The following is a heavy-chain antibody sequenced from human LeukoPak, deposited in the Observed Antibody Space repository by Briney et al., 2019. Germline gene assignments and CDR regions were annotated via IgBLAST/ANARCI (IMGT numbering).Heavy chain of an antibody. CDR1: GGTFSSYA. Sequence: SVKVSCKASGGTFSSYAISWVRQAPGQGLEWMGGIIPIFGTANYAQKFQGRVTITTDESTSTAYMELSSLRSEDTAVYYCATEGLIAVAGTVAFDIWGQGTMVTVSS. D-gene: IGHD6-19*01. CDR2: IIPIFGTA. J-gene: IGHJ3*02. CDR3: ATEGLIAVAGTVAFDI. V-gene: IGHV1-69*05.